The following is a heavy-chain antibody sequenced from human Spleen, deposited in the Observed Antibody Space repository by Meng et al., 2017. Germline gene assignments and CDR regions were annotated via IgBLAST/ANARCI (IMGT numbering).Heavy chain of an antibody. CDR1: GFAFDEYA. CDR3: TRERSDNSDYYGGRWFDP. CDR2: MSWNSGII. J-gene: IGHJ5*02. Sequence: SLKISCAASGFAFDEYAIHWVRQAPGKGLEWVSGMSWNSGIIGYADSVKGRFTISRDNARNSLDLQMDSLRPADTAWYYCTRERSDNSDYYGGRWFDPWGQGTLVTVSS. V-gene: IGHV3-9*01. D-gene: IGHD3-3*01.